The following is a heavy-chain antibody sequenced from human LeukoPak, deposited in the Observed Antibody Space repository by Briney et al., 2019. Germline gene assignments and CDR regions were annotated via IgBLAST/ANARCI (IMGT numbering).Heavy chain of an antibody. Sequence: ASVKVSCKASGYTFTGYYMHWVRQAPGQGLEWMGRINPDSGGTNYAQKFQGRVTMTRDTSISTAYMELTRLTSDDTAVYYCARGAERCDYAGYWGQGTLVTVSS. CDR3: ARGAERCDYAGY. J-gene: IGHJ4*02. V-gene: IGHV1-2*06. D-gene: IGHD4-17*01. CDR2: INPDSGGT. CDR1: GYTFTGYY.